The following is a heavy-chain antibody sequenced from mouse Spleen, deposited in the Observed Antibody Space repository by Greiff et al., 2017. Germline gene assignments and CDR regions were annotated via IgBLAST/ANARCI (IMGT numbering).Heavy chain of an antibody. J-gene: IGHJ1*01. V-gene: IGHV3-6*01. CDR1: GYSITSGYY. CDR2: ISYDGSN. CDR3: AREGGYYRYGGYFDV. D-gene: IGHD2-14*01. Sequence: EVQLQESGPGLVKPSQSLSLTCSVTGYSITSGYYWNWIRQFPGNKLEWMGYISYDGSNNYNPSLKNRISITRDTSKNQFFLKLNSVTTEDTATYYCAREGGYYRYGGYFDVWGAGTTVTVSS.